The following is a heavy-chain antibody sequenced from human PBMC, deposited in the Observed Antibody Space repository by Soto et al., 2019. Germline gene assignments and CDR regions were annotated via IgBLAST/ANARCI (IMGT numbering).Heavy chain of an antibody. CDR1: GFSLSNARMG. Sequence: QVTLKESGPVLVKPTETLTLTCTVSGFSLSNARMGVSWIRQPPGKALEWLAHIFSNDEKSYSTSLKSRLTISNDTSKSQVVLTMTNMDPVDTATYYCARMKVVRGVIIQVYYGMDVWGQGTTVTVSS. J-gene: IGHJ6*02. CDR3: ARMKVVRGVIIQVYYGMDV. CDR2: IFSNDEK. V-gene: IGHV2-26*01. D-gene: IGHD3-10*01.